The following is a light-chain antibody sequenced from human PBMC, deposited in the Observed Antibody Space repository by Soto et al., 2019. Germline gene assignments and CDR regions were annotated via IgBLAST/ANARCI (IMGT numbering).Light chain of an antibody. CDR1: SSDVGGYNY. J-gene: IGLJ2*01. Sequence: QSALTQPASVSGSPGQSITISCTGTSSDVGGYNYVSWYQQHPGKAPKLMIYDVSNRPSGVFNRFSGSKSGNTASLTISGLQAEDEADYYRSSSTSSSTVVFGGGTKLTVL. V-gene: IGLV2-14*01. CDR2: DVS. CDR3: SSSTSSSTVV.